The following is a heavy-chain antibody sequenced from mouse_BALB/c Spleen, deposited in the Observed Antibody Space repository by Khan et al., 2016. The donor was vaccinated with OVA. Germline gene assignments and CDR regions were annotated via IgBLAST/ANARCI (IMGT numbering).Heavy chain of an antibody. Sequence: QIQLVQSGPELVRPGASVKMSCKASGYTFTSFWIHWVKQRPGQGLEWIGMIDPSKSETRLNQKFKDKATLNVDKSSNTAYMQLSRLTSEDSAVYDCARGGYGSPFAYWGQGTLVTVSA. CDR1: GYTFTSFW. J-gene: IGHJ3*01. V-gene: IGHV1S127*01. CDR2: IDPSKSET. D-gene: IGHD1-1*01. CDR3: ARGGYGSPFAY.